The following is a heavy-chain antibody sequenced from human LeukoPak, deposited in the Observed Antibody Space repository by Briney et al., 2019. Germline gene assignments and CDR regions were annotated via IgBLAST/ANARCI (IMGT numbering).Heavy chain of an antibody. Sequence: GGSLRLSCAASGFTFSNYAMHWVRQAPGKGLEWVAVISYGGSNKYYAESVKGRFTISRDNSKNTLYLQMNSLRVEDTAVYYCARERNYDRSGYFYYWGQGTLVIVSS. CDR2: ISYGGSNK. V-gene: IGHV3-30-3*01. D-gene: IGHD3-22*01. J-gene: IGHJ4*02. CDR3: ARERNYDRSGYFYY. CDR1: GFTFSNYA.